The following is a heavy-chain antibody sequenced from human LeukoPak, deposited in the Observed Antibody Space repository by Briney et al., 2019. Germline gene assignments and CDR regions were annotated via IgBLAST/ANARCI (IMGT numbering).Heavy chain of an antibody. D-gene: IGHD3-22*01. CDR3: ARDSAGDSSGYYYLRHWYFDL. J-gene: IGHJ2*01. V-gene: IGHV3-11*01. Sequence: GGSLRLSCAASGFTFTDYYMSWIRQAPGKGLEWVSYISSSGSTIHYADSVKGRFTISRDNAKNSLYLQMNSLRAEDTAVYYCARDSAGDSSGYYYLRHWYFDLWGRGTLVTVSS. CDR2: ISSSGSTI. CDR1: GFTFTDYY.